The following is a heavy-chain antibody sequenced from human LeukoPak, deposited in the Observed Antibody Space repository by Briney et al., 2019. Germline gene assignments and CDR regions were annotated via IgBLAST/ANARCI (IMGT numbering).Heavy chain of an antibody. CDR1: GFTFSSYA. Sequence: GGSLRLSCAVSGFTFSSYAMSWVRQSPGKGLEWVSAISGSGGSTYYAASVKGRFTISRDNSKNTLYLQMNSLRAEDTAVYYCAKPLLGYYYYGMDVWGQGTTVTVSS. CDR2: ISGSGGST. V-gene: IGHV3-23*01. D-gene: IGHD3-16*01. J-gene: IGHJ6*02. CDR3: AKPLLGYYYYGMDV.